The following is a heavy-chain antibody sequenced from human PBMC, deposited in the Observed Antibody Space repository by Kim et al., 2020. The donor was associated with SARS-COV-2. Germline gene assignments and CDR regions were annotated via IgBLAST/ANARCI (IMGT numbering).Heavy chain of an antibody. Sequence: GGSLRLSCAASGFTFSSYGMHWVRQAPGKGLEWVAVISYDGSNKYYADSVKGRFTISRDNSKNTLYLQMNSLRAEDTAVYYCAKDQGGAYYYDSSGYYTNWFDPWGQGTLVTVSS. V-gene: IGHV3-30*18. CDR2: ISYDGSNK. D-gene: IGHD3-22*01. CDR1: GFTFSSYG. J-gene: IGHJ5*02. CDR3: AKDQGGAYYYDSSGYYTNWFDP.